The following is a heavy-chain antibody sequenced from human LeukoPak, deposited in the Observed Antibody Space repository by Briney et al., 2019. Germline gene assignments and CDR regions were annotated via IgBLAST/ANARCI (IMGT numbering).Heavy chain of an antibody. CDR2: ISSSGSTI. CDR1: GFTFSDYY. Sequence: GGSLRLSCAASGFTFSDYYMSWIRQAPGKGLEWVSYISSSGSTIYYADSVKGRFTISRDNAKNSLYLQMNSLRAEDTAVYYCARDSDDFWSGYSNWFDPWGQGTLVTVSS. D-gene: IGHD3-3*01. CDR3: ARDSDDFWSGYSNWFDP. V-gene: IGHV3-11*04. J-gene: IGHJ5*02.